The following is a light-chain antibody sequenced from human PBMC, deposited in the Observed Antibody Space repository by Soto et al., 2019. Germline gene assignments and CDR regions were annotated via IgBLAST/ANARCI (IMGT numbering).Light chain of an antibody. J-gene: IGKJ1*01. CDR3: QQSYTTPWT. Sequence: IHMTHSPSTLSGSVLYRVTITFLASQTISSWLAWYQQKPGKAPKLLIYGASTLQGGVPSRFSGSESGTDFTLTISSVQPEDFATYYCQQSYTTPWTFGQGTKVDI. CDR2: GAS. CDR1: QTISSW. V-gene: IGKV1-39*01.